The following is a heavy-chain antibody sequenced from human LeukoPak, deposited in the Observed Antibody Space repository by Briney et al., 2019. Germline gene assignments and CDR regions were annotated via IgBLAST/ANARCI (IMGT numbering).Heavy chain of an antibody. V-gene: IGHV3-74*01. J-gene: IGHJ3*02. CDR2: INSDGSST. Sequence: GGSLRLSCAASGFTFSSYWMHWVRQAPGKGLVWVSRINSDGSSTSYADSVKGRFTISRDNAKNTLYLQMNSLRAEDTAVYYCAKPIYDRGPRAFDIWGQGTMVTVSS. D-gene: IGHD3-22*01. CDR1: GFTFSSYW. CDR3: AKPIYDRGPRAFDI.